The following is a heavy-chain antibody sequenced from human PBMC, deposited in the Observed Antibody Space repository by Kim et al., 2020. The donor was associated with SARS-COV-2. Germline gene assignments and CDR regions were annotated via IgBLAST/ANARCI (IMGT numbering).Heavy chain of an antibody. CDR2: MNPNSGNT. CDR1: GYTFTSYD. Sequence: ASVKVSCKASGYTFTSYDINWVRQATGQGLEWMGWMNPNSGNTGYAQKFQGRVTMTRNTSISTAYMELSSLRSEDTAVYYCARAVRGSGFGVVIIRAYYMDVWGKGHTVTVSS. V-gene: IGHV1-8*01. CDR3: ARAVRGSGFGVVIIRAYYMDV. D-gene: IGHD3-3*01. J-gene: IGHJ6*03.